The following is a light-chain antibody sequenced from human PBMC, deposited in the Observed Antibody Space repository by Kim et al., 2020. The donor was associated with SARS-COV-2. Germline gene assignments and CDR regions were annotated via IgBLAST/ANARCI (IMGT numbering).Light chain of an antibody. CDR2: DVS. CDR1: SSDVGGHNF. Sequence: QSITISCTGTSSDVGGHNFVSWYQQHPGKAPKLMIYDVSNRPSGVSNRFSGSKSGNTASLTISGLQAEDEADYYCSSYTNSSTLKVFGGGTQLTVL. V-gene: IGLV2-14*03. J-gene: IGLJ3*02. CDR3: SSYTNSSTLKV.